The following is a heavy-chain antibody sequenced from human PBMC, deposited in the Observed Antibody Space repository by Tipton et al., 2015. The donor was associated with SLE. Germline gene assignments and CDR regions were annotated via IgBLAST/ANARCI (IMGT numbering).Heavy chain of an antibody. V-gene: IGHV3-74*01. CDR3: ARDSGVYGDLAY. CDR1: GFTFSSYW. Sequence: GSLRLSCAASGFTFSSYWMHWVRQAPGEGLMWVSRINSDGSSTYYADSVKGRFTISRDNAKNTLYLQMNSLRAEDTAVYYCARDSGVYGDLAYWGQGTLVTVSS. J-gene: IGHJ4*02. CDR2: INSDGSST. D-gene: IGHD4-17*01.